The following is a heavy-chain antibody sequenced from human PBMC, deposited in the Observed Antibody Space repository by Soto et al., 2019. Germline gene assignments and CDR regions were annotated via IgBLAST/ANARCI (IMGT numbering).Heavy chain of an antibody. J-gene: IGHJ6*02. CDR3: ARHPGYCSGTSCYGYYTMDV. Sequence: PSETLSLTCAVYGGSFSGYYWSWIRQPPGKGLDWIGEINHSGSTNYNPSLKSRVTISVDTSKNQFSLKLSSVTAADTAVYSCARHPGYCSGTSCYGYYTMDVWGQGTTVTVSS. D-gene: IGHD2-2*01. CDR1: GGSFSGYY. V-gene: IGHV4-34*01. CDR2: INHSGST.